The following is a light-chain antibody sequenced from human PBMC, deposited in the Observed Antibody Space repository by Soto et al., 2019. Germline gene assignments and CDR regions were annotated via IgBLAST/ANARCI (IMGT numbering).Light chain of an antibody. V-gene: IGLV2-14*01. CDR3: SSYTNSSTLV. CDR2: DVS. Sequence: QSALTQPASVSGSPGQSITISCTGTSSDVGGYNYVSWYQQHPGNSPKLMSYDVSNRPSGVSNRFSGAKACNTASLTISGLQAAGEAQDYSSSYTNSSTLVVGGGTKVTVL. J-gene: IGLJ2*01. CDR1: SSDVGGYNY.